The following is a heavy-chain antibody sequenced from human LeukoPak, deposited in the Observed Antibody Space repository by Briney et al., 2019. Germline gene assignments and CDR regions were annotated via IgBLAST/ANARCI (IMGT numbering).Heavy chain of an antibody. V-gene: IGHV3-30-3*01. CDR2: ISYDESNK. D-gene: IGHD3-10*01. CDR1: GFTFSSYA. CDR3: ARSYGSGSYYPLLY. J-gene: IGHJ4*02. Sequence: TGGSLRLSCAASGFTFSSYAMHWVRQAPGKGLEWVAVISYDESNKYYADSVKGRFTISRDNSKNTLYLQMNSLRAEDTAVYYCARSYGSGSYYPLLYWGQGTLVTASS.